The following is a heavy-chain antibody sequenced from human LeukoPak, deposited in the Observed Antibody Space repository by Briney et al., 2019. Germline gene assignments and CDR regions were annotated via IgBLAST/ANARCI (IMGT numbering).Heavy chain of an antibody. Sequence: SVKVSCKASGGTFSSYAISWVRQAPGQGLEWMGGIIPIFGTANYAQKFQGRVTITTDESTSTAYMELSSLRSEDTAVYYCVRANEDYYDSSGYSSWFDPWGQGTLVTVSS. J-gene: IGHJ5*02. D-gene: IGHD3-22*01. CDR2: IIPIFGTA. CDR3: VRANEDYYDSSGYSSWFDP. V-gene: IGHV1-69*05. CDR1: GGTFSSYA.